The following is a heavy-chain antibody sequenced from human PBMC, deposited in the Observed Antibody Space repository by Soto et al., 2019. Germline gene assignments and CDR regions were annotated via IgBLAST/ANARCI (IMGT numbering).Heavy chain of an antibody. CDR2: INPSGGST. Sequence: ASVKVSCKASGYTFTSYYMHWVRQAPGQGLEWMGIINPSGGSTSYAQKFQGRVTMTRDTSTSTVYMELSSLRSEDTAVYYCATQTTRHAFDIWGQRTMVSVSS. CDR1: GYTFTSYY. CDR3: ATQTTRHAFDI. V-gene: IGHV1-46*03. J-gene: IGHJ3*02. D-gene: IGHD1-1*01.